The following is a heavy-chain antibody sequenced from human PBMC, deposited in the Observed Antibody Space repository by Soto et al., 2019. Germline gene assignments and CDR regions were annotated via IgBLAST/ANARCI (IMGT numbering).Heavy chain of an antibody. V-gene: IGHV3-30-3*01. CDR2: ISYDGSNK. J-gene: IGHJ4*02. CDR3: ARGYYYDSSGYYSY. D-gene: IGHD3-22*01. CDR1: GFTFSSYA. Sequence: GGSLRLSCAASGFTFSSYAMHWVRQAPGKGLEWVAVISYDGSNKYYADSVKGRFTISRDNSKNTLYLQMNSLRAEDTAVYYCARGYYYDSSGYYSYWGQGTLVTAPS.